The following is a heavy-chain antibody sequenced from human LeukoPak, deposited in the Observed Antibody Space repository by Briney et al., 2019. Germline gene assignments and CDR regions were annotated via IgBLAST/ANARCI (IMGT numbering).Heavy chain of an antibody. Sequence: GGSLRLSCAASGFTFSSYSMNWVRQAPGKGLEWVSSISSSSSYIYYADSVKGRFTVSRDNAKNSLYLQMNSLRAEDTAVYYCARGVLRYFDWLSLYYFDYWGQGTLVTVSS. CDR1: GFTFSSYS. D-gene: IGHD3-9*01. CDR2: ISSSSSYI. CDR3: ARGVLRYFDWLSLYYFDY. J-gene: IGHJ4*02. V-gene: IGHV3-21*01.